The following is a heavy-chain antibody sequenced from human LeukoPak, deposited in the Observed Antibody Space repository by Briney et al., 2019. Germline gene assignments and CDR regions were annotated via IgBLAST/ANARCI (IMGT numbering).Heavy chain of an antibody. Sequence: GGSLRLSCAASGFTFSSYSMNWVRQAPGKGLEWDSSISSSSSYIYYADSVKGRFTISRDNAKNSLYLQMNSLRAEDTAVYYCASLMTTVVQLDYWGQGTLVTVSS. CDR1: GFTFSSYS. D-gene: IGHD4-11*01. CDR3: ASLMTTVVQLDY. J-gene: IGHJ4*02. CDR2: ISSSSSYI. V-gene: IGHV3-21*01.